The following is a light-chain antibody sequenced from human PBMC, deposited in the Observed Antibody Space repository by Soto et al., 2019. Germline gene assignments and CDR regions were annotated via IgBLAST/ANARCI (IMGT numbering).Light chain of an antibody. CDR3: QQSYDWPIT. V-gene: IGKV3-20*01. CDR1: QSVSSSY. CDR2: GAS. J-gene: IGKJ5*01. Sequence: IRLTLSPGALSVSTGERATLSCRASQSVSSSYLAWYQQKPGQAPRLLIYGASSRATGIPDRFSGSGSGTDFTLTISRLEPEDFAVYYCQQSYDWPITFGQGRLLEIK.